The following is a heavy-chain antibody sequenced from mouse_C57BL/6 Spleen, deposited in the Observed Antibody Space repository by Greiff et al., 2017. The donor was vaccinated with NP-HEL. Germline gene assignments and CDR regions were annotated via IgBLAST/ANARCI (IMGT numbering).Heavy chain of an antibody. Sequence: QVQLKQPGAELVKPGASVKLSCKASGYTFTSYWMHWVKPRPGQGLEWIGMIHPNSGSTNYNEKFKSKATLTVDKSSSTAYMQLSSLTSEDSAVYSCARCDNWARAMDYWGQGTSVTVAS. CDR2: IHPNSGST. CDR1: GYTFTSYW. CDR3: ARCDNWARAMDY. J-gene: IGHJ4*01. V-gene: IGHV1-64*01. D-gene: IGHD4-1*01.